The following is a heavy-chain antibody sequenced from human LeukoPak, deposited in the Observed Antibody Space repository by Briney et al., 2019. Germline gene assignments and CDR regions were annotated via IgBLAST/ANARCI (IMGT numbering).Heavy chain of an antibody. CDR2: ISSSGSTI. CDR1: GFTFSSYE. Sequence: GGSLRLSCAASGFTFSSYEMNWVRQAPGKGLEWVSYISSSGSTIYYADSVKGRFTISRDNAKNSLYLQMNSLRAEDTAVYYCAKDKVLLWFGESSGSNYMDVWGKGTTVTVSS. J-gene: IGHJ6*03. D-gene: IGHD3-10*01. V-gene: IGHV3-48*03. CDR3: AKDKVLLWFGESSGSNYMDV.